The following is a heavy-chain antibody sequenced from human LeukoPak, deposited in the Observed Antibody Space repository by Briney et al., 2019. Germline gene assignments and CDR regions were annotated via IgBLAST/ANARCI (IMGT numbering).Heavy chain of an antibody. Sequence: GGSLRLSCPASGFTVSYNYMNWVRQAPGKGLEWVSVIYSGGNTYYADSVKGRFTISRDNSKNTLYLQMNSLRVEDTAVYYCASKLGSHCSGDRCHYYYYYMDVWGKGTTVTVSS. CDR1: GFTVSYNY. CDR2: IYSGGNT. D-gene: IGHD2-15*01. V-gene: IGHV3-53*01. CDR3: ASKLGSHCSGDRCHYYYYYMDV. J-gene: IGHJ6*03.